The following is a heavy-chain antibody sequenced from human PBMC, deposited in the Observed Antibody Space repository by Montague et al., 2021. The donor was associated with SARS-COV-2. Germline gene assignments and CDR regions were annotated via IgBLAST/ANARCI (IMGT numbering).Heavy chain of an antibody. Sequence: SETLSLTCSVSGGSTSNYYWTWIRQSPGKGLQWIGYIFYTGSKKFNPSLKTRVSMSLDASKNHFSLRLSAVTAADRARYYCARAQNICFIANCVNYFDLWGLGALVTVSS. CDR2: IFYTGSK. V-gene: IGHV4-59*01. J-gene: IGHJ4*02. CDR1: GGSTSNYY. CDR3: ARAQNICFIANCVNYFDL. D-gene: IGHD2-15*01.